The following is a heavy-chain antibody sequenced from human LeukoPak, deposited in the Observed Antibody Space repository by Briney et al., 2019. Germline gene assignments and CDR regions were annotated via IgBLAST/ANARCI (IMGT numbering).Heavy chain of an antibody. D-gene: IGHD3-16*02. CDR2: INHSGRA. V-gene: IGHV4-34*01. CDR1: GGSFSGYY. CDR3: ARGSLNRVITFGGVIVDDY. J-gene: IGHJ4*02. Sequence: PSETLSLTCAVHGGSFSGYYWSWIRQPPGKGLEWIGEINHSGRANYNPSLKSRVTMSVDTSNNQFSLSLSSVTAADTAVYYCARGSLNRVITFGGVIVDDYWGQGTLVTVSS.